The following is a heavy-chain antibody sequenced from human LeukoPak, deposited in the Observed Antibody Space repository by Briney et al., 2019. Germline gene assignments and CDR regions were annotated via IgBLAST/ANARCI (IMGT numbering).Heavy chain of an antibody. J-gene: IGHJ4*02. CDR2: ISGSGSII. D-gene: IGHD6-13*01. Sequence: GGSLRLSCSASGFTFSSYEMNWVRQAPGKGLEWISYISGSGSIIHYADSVKGRFTISRDNAKNSLYLQMNSLRAEDTAVYYCEREVSIAAAKNDYWGQGTLVTVSS. V-gene: IGHV3-48*03. CDR3: EREVSIAAAKNDY. CDR1: GFTFSSYE.